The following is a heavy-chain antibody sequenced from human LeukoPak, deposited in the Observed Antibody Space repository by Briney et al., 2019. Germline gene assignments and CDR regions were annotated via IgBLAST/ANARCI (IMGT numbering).Heavy chain of an antibody. J-gene: IGHJ3*02. CDR1: AVSISGSY. CDR3: ARQKCTSASCLTKNAFDI. Sequence: PSETLSLTCTVSAVSISGSYWTWIRQPPGKGLEWIGYIYTSGSTNYNPSLESRVTISVDTSKNQFSLDLSSVTAADTAVYYCARQKCTSASCLTKNAFDIWGQGTMVTVSS. CDR2: IYTSGST. D-gene: IGHD2-2*01. V-gene: IGHV4-4*09.